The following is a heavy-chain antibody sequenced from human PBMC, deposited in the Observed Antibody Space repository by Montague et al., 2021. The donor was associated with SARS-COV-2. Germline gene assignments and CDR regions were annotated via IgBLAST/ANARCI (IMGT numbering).Heavy chain of an antibody. CDR2: IIQSTNT. D-gene: IGHD5-24*01. CDR1: GGSLSSCYYF. Sequence: SETLSLTCSVSGGSLSSCYYFWTWVRQLQGQDLVWFVYIIQSTNTXSTLTLKSRVPISTYTSDNYLFLTFMSVPAADTAVYSCACERSLGDNYNSFDYWGQRTLVTVSS. CDR3: ACERSLGDNYNSFDY. V-gene: IGHV4-61*03. J-gene: IGHJ4*02.